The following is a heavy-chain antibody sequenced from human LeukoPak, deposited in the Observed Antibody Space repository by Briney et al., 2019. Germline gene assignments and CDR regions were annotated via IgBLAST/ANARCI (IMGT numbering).Heavy chain of an antibody. CDR1: GGPFSSYA. CDR2: IIPILGIA. CDR3: ARDHKGGDGADAFDI. V-gene: IGHV1-69*04. Sequence: SVKVYCKASGGPFSSYAISWVRQAPGPGLEWMGRIIPILGIANYAQKFQGRVTITADKSTSTAYMELSSLRSEDTAVYYCARDHKGGDGADAFDIWGHGTMVTVSS. J-gene: IGHJ3*02. D-gene: IGHD5-24*01.